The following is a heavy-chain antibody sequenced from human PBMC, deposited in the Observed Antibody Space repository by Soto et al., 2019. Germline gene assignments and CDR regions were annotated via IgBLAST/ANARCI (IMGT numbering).Heavy chain of an antibody. CDR2: FDPEDGET. V-gene: IGHV1-24*01. J-gene: IGHJ5*02. D-gene: IGHD1-1*01. CDR1: GDTLTGLS. Sequence: VASVKVSCNVSGDTLTGLSMHWGRQATGKGLEWMGGFDPEDGETIYAQKFQGRVTMTEDTPTDTAYMELSSLRSEDKAVYYCATAGVLTTFDAWGQGTLVTVSS. CDR3: ATAGVLTTFDA.